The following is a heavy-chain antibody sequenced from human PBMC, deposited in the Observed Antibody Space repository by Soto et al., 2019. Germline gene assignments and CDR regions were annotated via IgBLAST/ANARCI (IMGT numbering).Heavy chain of an antibody. Sequence: GGSLRLSCAASGFTFSTYAMSWVRQAPGKGLEWVSGIRSSGGTTYYADSVKGRFTISRDNSKNTLYLQMNSLRAEDTAVYYCAKVGGSGSVNVDYWGQGTLVTVSS. CDR2: IRSSGGTT. CDR3: AKVGGSGSVNVDY. J-gene: IGHJ4*02. CDR1: GFTFSTYA. V-gene: IGHV3-23*01. D-gene: IGHD3-10*01.